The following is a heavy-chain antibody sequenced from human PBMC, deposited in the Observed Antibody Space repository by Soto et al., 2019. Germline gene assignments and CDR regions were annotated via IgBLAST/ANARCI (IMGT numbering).Heavy chain of an antibody. CDR1: GFTFSTYT. CDR2: ISGSGGSP. V-gene: IGHV3-23*01. J-gene: IGHJ4*02. CDR3: AKADCSTATCYFPDY. Sequence: EVQLLESGGGLVQPGESLRLSCVASGFTFSTYTMSWVRQAPGKGLEWVSVISGSGGSPSYADSVQGRFSISRDNYRNPLYLQINNRRGDDTAMYYCAKADCSTATCYFPDYWGQGTLVTVSS. D-gene: IGHD2-2*01.